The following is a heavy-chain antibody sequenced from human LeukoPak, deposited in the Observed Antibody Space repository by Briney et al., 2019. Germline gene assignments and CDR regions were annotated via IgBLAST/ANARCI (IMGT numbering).Heavy chain of an antibody. CDR1: GFTFSSYA. D-gene: IGHD3-22*01. V-gene: IGHV3-23*01. CDR3: AKEAEYYDSSAYYPSYFDY. Sequence: GGSLRLSCTASGFTFSSYAMSWVRQAPGKGLEWVSAISGSGGSTYYADSVKGRLTISRDNSKNTLYLQMNSLRAEDTAVYYCAKEAEYYDSSAYYPSYFDYWGQGTLVTVSS. CDR2: ISGSGGST. J-gene: IGHJ4*02.